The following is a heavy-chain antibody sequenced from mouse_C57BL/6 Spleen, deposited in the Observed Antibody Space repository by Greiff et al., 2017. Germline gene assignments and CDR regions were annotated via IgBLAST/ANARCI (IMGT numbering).Heavy chain of an antibody. CDR3: TRRTGRDY. D-gene: IGHD4-1*01. J-gene: IGHJ2*01. Sequence: VQLMESGAELVRPGASVTLSCKASGYTFTDYEMHWVKQTPVHGLEWIGAIDPETGGTAYNQKFKGKAILTADKSSSTAYMELRSLTSEDSAVYYCTRRTGRDYWGQGTTLTVSS. CDR2: IDPETGGT. CDR1: GYTFTDYE. V-gene: IGHV1-15*01.